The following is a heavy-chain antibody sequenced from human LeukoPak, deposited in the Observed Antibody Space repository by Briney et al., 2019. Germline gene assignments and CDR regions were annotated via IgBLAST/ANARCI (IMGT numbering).Heavy chain of an antibody. CDR1: GGSFSGYY. V-gene: IGHV4-34*01. CDR2: INHSGST. D-gene: IGHD6-13*01. CDR3: ARRGIAAAGTRWFDP. J-gene: IGHJ5*02. Sequence: SETLSLTCAVYGGSFSGYYWSWIRQPPGKGLEWIGEINHSGSTNYDPSLKSRVTISVDTSKNQFSLKLSSVTAADTAVYYCARRGIAAAGTRWFDPWGQGTLVTVSS.